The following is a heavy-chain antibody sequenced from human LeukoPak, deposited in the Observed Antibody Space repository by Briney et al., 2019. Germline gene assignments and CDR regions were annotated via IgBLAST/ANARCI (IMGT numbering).Heavy chain of an antibody. J-gene: IGHJ4*02. V-gene: IGHV3-9*01. CDR2: ISWDSGSQ. CDR1: GFSLEDYA. Sequence: GGSLRLPCVGSGFSLEDYAMHWVRQVPGKGLEWVSSISWDSGSQAYTDSVKGRFTISRDNDKNSLYLQMNSLRVEDTAVYYCAAWGLHNYWGQGTLVTVSS. D-gene: IGHD7-27*01. CDR3: AAWGLHNY.